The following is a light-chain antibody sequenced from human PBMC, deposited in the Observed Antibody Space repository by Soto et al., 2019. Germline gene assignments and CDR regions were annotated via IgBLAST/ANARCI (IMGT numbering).Light chain of an antibody. CDR2: DAS. Sequence: EIVLTQSPATLSLSPGERATLSCRASQGVSSYLAWYQQKPGQAPRLLIYDASNRATGIPARFSGSGSGTDFTLTISSLEPEDYAVYYCQQRSNWPPWTFGQGTKVEI. J-gene: IGKJ1*01. V-gene: IGKV3-11*01. CDR3: QQRSNWPPWT. CDR1: QGVSSY.